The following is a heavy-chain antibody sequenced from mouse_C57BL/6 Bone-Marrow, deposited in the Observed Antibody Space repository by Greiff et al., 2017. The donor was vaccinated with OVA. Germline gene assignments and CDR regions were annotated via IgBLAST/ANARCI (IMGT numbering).Heavy chain of an antibody. CDR2: IRNKPNGSTT. CDR3: ARYERRVAVDDFDY. J-gene: IGHJ2*01. CDR1: GFTFTNYY. D-gene: IGHD1-1*01. Sequence: EVKLVESGGGLVQPGDSLSLSCAASGFTFTNYYMSWVRQPPGKALEWLAFIRNKPNGSTTEYSASVKGRFTISRANSQSILYLQMNALRAEDGANSYSARYERRVAVDDFDYWGQGTALTVSS. V-gene: IGHV7-3*01.